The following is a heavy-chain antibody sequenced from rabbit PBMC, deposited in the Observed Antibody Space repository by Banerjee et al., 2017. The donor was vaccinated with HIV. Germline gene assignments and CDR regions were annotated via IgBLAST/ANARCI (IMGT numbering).Heavy chain of an antibody. CDR1: GFSFSSSNY. Sequence: QEQLEESGGGLVQPEGSLTLTCTASGFSFSSSNYMCWVRQAPGKGLEWIACIDAGSSGRTWYASWAKGRFTISKTSSTTVTLQMTSLTVADTATYFCARRDDGGGVGFGALWGQGTLVTVS. D-gene: IGHD3-3*01. V-gene: IGHV1S45*01. CDR3: ARRDDGGGVGFGAL. J-gene: IGHJ6*01. CDR2: IDAGSSGRT.